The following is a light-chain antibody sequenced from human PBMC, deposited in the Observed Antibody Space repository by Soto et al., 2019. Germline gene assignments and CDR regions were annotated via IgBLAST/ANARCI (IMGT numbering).Light chain of an antibody. CDR2: GAS. V-gene: IGKV3-15*01. CDR3: QQYNNWPLA. CDR1: QSVSSN. Sequence: IVMTQSPATLSVSPGERATLSCRASQSVSSNLAWYQQKPGQAPRLPIYGASTRATGIPARFSGSGSGTEFTLTISSLQSEDFAVYYCQQYNNWPLAFGQGTKVDIK. J-gene: IGKJ1*01.